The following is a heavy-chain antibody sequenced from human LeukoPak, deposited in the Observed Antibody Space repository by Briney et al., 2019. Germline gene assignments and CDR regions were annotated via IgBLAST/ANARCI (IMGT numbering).Heavy chain of an antibody. D-gene: IGHD3-10*01. Sequence: PGRSLRLSCAASGFTFSSYAMHWVRQAPGKGLEWMAVISYDGSNKYYADSVKGRFTISRDNSKNTLYLQMNSLRAEDTAVYYCARGPYYYGSGSYYNGYFDYWGQGTLVTASS. V-gene: IGHV3-30*04. CDR2: ISYDGSNK. J-gene: IGHJ4*02. CDR3: ARGPYYYGSGSYYNGYFDY. CDR1: GFTFSSYA.